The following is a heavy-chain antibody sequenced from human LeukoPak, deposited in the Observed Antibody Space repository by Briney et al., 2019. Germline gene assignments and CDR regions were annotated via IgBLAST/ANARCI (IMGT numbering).Heavy chain of an antibody. D-gene: IGHD3-10*01. J-gene: IGHJ3*02. CDR2: ISAYNGNT. CDR1: GYTFTSYG. V-gene: IGHV1-18*01. CDR3: ARDRRDYYGSGDAFDI. Sequence: ASVKVSCKASGYTFTSYGISWVRQAPGQGREWMGWISAYNGNTNYAQKLQGRVTMTTDTSTSTAYMELRSLRSDDTAVYYCARDRRDYYGSGDAFDIWGQGTMVTVSS.